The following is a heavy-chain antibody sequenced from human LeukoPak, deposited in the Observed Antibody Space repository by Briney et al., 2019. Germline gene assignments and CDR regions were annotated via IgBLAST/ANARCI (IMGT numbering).Heavy chain of an antibody. CDR1: GGSISSYY. CDR3: ARIYGSGSSRWFDP. D-gene: IGHD3-10*01. CDR2: IYYSGST. V-gene: IGHV4-59*01. J-gene: IGHJ5*02. Sequence: SETLSLTCTVSGGSISSYYWSWIRQPPGKGLEWIGYIYYSGSTNYNPSLKSRVTISVDKCKNQFSLKLSSVTAADTAVYYCARIYGSGSSRWFDPWGQGTLVTVSS.